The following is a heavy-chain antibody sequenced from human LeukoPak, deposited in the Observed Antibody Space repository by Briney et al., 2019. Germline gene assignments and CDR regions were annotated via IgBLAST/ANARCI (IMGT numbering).Heavy chain of an antibody. CDR3: AKMAYDILTGYFSRASMDV. D-gene: IGHD3-9*01. CDR1: GFTFDDYT. J-gene: IGHJ6*02. CDR2: ISGSGGST. Sequence: GGSLRLSCAASGFTFDDYTMHWVRQAPGKGLEWVSGISGSGGSTYYADSVKGRLTISRDNSKNTLYLQVDSLRAEDTAVYYCAKMAYDILTGYFSRASMDVWGQGTTVTVSS. V-gene: IGHV3-23*01.